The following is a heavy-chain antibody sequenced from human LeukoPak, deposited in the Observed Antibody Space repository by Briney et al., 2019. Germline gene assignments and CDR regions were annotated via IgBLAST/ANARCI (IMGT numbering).Heavy chain of an antibody. J-gene: IGHJ4*02. CDR2: INPNSGGT. Sequence: ASVKVSCKASGYTFTGYYMHWVRQAPGQGLEWMGWINPNSGGTNYAQKFQGRVTMTRDTSISTVYMELSSLRSEDTAVYYCARDGRIAAAGTGYYFDYWGQGTLVTVSS. D-gene: IGHD6-13*01. CDR3: ARDGRIAAAGTGYYFDY. CDR1: GYTFTGYY. V-gene: IGHV1-2*02.